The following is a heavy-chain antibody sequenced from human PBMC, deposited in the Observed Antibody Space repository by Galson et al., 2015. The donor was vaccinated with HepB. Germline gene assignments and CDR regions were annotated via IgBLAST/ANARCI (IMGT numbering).Heavy chain of an antibody. CDR1: GFTFSGYG. J-gene: IGHJ4*02. CDR3: AKPDDY. Sequence: LRLSCAASGFTFSGYGMTWVRQAPGKGLEWVSSISGSGVNTDYADSVKGRFTISRDISKNTLYLQMNSLRAEDTAVYYCAKPDDYWGQGTMVTVSS. CDR2: ISGSGVNT. V-gene: IGHV3-23*01.